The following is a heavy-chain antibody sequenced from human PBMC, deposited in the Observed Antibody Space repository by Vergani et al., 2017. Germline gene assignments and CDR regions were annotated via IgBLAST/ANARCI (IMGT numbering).Heavy chain of an antibody. CDR1: GFTFSSYG. Sequence: QVQLVESGGGVVQPGRSLRLSCAASGFTFSSYGMHWVRQAPGKGLEWVAVIWYDGSNKYYADSVKGRFTISRDNSKNTLYLQMNSLRAEDTAVYYCARDAPFDCSSTSCFPLDYWGQGTLVTVSS. V-gene: IGHV3-33*01. CDR3: ARDAPFDCSSTSCFPLDY. J-gene: IGHJ4*02. CDR2: IWYDGSNK. D-gene: IGHD2-2*01.